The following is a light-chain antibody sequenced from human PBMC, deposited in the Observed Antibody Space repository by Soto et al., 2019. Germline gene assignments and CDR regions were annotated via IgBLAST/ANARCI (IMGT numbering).Light chain of an antibody. J-gene: IGKJ1*01. CDR2: GAS. Sequence: DIQMTQSPSSVSSSVGDIVTITCRASESMSNCLAWYQQKPGKAPKLLISGASSLQSGVPSRFSGSASGTEFTLTISSLQPDDIATYYCQQCHRYLTFGQGTKVDIK. CDR1: ESMSNC. CDR3: QQCHRYLT. V-gene: IGKV1-5*01.